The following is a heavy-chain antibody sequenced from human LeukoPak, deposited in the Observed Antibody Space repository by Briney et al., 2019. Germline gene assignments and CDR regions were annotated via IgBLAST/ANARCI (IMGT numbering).Heavy chain of an antibody. J-gene: IGHJ6*02. D-gene: IGHD6-6*01. CDR3: ARPQPEYSSTLEQESYGMDV. Sequence: SVTVSFKASGGTFSSYAISWLRQAPGQGLEWMGVIIPIFGTANYAQKFQGRVTITADESTSTAYMELSSLRSEDTAVYYCARPQPEYSSTLEQESYGMDVWGQGTTVTVSS. CDR2: IIPIFGTA. CDR1: GGTFSSYA. V-gene: IGHV1-69*13.